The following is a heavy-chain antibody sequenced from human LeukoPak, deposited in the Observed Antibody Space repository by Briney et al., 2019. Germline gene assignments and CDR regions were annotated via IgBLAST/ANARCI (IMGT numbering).Heavy chain of an antibody. J-gene: IGHJ2*01. CDR1: GYTFTSYD. D-gene: IGHD1-26*01. V-gene: IGHV1-8*01. CDR2: MNPNSGNT. CDR3: ARGRVGATSHSNWFFDL. Sequence: GASVKVSCKFSGYTFTSYDINWVRQATGQGLDWMGWMNPNSGNTGYAQKFQGRVTMTSDTSITTAYMDLSSLTSEDTAVYYCARGRVGATSHSNWFFDLWGRGTPVTVSS.